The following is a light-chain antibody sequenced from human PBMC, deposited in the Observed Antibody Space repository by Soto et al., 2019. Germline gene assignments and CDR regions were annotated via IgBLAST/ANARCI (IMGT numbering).Light chain of an antibody. CDR2: SAS. CDR1: QGINRH. Sequence: DIQLARSPSFLSASVGDGVTITCRASQGINRHLAWFQQKPGKAPRLLIYSASTLQSGVPSRFSGSGSGTEFTLTISSLQPEDFETYYCLKFDGYPLTFGGGTKMEIK. CDR3: LKFDGYPLT. J-gene: IGKJ4*01. V-gene: IGKV1-9*01.